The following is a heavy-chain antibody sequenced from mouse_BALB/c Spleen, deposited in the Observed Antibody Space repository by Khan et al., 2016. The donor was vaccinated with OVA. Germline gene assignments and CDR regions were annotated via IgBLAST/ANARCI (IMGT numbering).Heavy chain of an antibody. CDR3: ARGNYYGYYFDY. D-gene: IGHD1-1*01. Sequence: EVQLQDSGPGLVKPSQSLSLTCTVTGYSITSGYAWNWIRQFPGNKLEWMGYISYSGVTSYNPSLKSRIPIHRDTSKNQVFLQLNSLTTEDTATYYCARGNYYGYYFDYWGQGTTLTVSS. CDR2: ISYSGVT. J-gene: IGHJ2*01. V-gene: IGHV3-2*02. CDR1: GYSITSGYA.